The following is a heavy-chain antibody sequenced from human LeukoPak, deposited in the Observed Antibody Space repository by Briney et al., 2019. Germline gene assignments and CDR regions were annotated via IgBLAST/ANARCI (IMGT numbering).Heavy chain of an antibody. CDR2: IYYSGST. D-gene: IGHD2-15*01. Sequence: SQTLSLTCTVSGGSISSGGYYWSWIRQHPGKGLEWIGYIYYSGSTNYNPSLKSRVTISVDTSKNQFSLKLSSVTAADTAVYYCARQYSDRIDYWGQGTLVTVSS. CDR1: GGSISSGGYY. V-gene: IGHV4-31*03. J-gene: IGHJ4*02. CDR3: ARQYSDRIDY.